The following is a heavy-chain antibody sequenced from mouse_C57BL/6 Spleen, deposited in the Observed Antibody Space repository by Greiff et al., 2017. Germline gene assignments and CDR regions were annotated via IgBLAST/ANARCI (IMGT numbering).Heavy chain of an antibody. V-gene: IGHV1-82*01. CDR3: ARIRTAQVLDY. J-gene: IGHJ2*01. CDR2: IYPGDGDT. D-gene: IGHD3-2*02. Sequence: QVQLQQSGPELVKPGASVKISCKASGYAFSSSWLNWVKQRPGKGLEWIGRIYPGDGDTNYNGKFKGKATLTADKSSSTAYMQLSSLTSEDSAVYFCARIRTAQVLDYWGQGTTLTVSS. CDR1: GYAFSSSW.